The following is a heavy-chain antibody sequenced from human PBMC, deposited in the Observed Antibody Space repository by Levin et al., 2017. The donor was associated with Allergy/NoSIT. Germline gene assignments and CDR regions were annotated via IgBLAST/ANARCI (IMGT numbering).Heavy chain of an antibody. CDR3: ARDGYYYYYMDV. Sequence: GGSLRLSCAASGFTFSSYWMHWVRQAPGKGLVWVSRINSDGSSTSYADSVKGRFTISRDNAKNTLNLQMNSLRAEDTAVYYCARDGYYYYYMDVWGKGTTVTVSS. J-gene: IGHJ6*03. CDR1: GFTFSSYW. V-gene: IGHV3-74*01. CDR2: INSDGSST.